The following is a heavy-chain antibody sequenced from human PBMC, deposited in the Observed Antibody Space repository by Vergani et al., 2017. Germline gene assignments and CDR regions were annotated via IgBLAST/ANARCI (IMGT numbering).Heavy chain of an antibody. J-gene: IGHJ4*02. CDR1: GITFKNAW. D-gene: IGHD2-21*02. CDR3: YTDCQDY. Sequence: EVQVVESGGGLIKPGGSLRLSCVVSGITFKNAWINWVRQAPGKGLEWIGRIRSKNDGGTADYAAPLKGRFTISRDDSKDSAFLLVNNLKTEDTAVYFCYTDCQDYWGQGTLVTVSS. CDR2: IRSKNDGGTA. V-gene: IGHV3-15*01.